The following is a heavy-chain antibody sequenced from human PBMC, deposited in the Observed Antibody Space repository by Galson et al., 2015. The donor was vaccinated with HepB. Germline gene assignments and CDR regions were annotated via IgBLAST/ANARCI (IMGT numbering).Heavy chain of an antibody. CDR1: GFTFSNYY. Sequence: SLRLSCAASGFTFSNYYLSWIRQAPGKGLEWISYISSSGSTIYYADSVKGRFTISRDNAKNSLYLQMNRLRAEDTAVYYCARVGPYYDFWSGHLDYWGQGTLVTVSS. J-gene: IGHJ4*02. CDR3: ARVGPYYDFWSGHLDY. V-gene: IGHV3-11*01. D-gene: IGHD3-3*01. CDR2: ISSSGSTI.